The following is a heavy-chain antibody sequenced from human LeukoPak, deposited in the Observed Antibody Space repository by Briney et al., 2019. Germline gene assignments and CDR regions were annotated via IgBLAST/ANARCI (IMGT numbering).Heavy chain of an antibody. CDR2: ISSSSSYI. V-gene: IGHV3-21*01. D-gene: IGHD3-3*01. CDR1: GFTFSSYS. Sequence: SGGSLRLSCAASGFTFSSYSMNWVRQAPGKGLEWVSSISSSSSYIYYADSVKGRFTISRDNAKNSLYLQMNSLRAEDTAVYYCARDGKYYDFWSGYSIWGQGTLVTVSS. J-gene: IGHJ4*02. CDR3: ARDGKYYDFWSGYSI.